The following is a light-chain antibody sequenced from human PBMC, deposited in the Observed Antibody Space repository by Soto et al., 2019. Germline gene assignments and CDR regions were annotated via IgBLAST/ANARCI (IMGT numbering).Light chain of an antibody. J-gene: IGKJ1*01. V-gene: IGKV3-20*01. Sequence: EIVLTQSPGTLSLSPGERATLSCRAIQSVSSSYLAWYQQKPGQAPRLLIYGASSRATGIPDRFSGSGSGTDFTLTISRLEPEDFAVYYCQQYGSSPWTFGQGTKLDIK. CDR2: GAS. CDR1: QSVSSSY. CDR3: QQYGSSPWT.